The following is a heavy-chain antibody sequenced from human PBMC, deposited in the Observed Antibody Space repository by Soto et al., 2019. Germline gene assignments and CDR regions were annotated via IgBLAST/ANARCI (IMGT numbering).Heavy chain of an antibody. V-gene: IGHV4-34*01. CDR3: ARGGTGRPDGYNINRWFGP. J-gene: IGHJ5*02. CDR1: GGSFSGYY. CDR2: INHSGST. D-gene: IGHD5-12*01. Sequence: QVQLQQWGAGLLKPSETLSLTCAVYGGSFSGYYWSWIRQPPGKGLEWIGEINHSGSTNYNPSLKSRVTISVDTSKNQFSLKLSSVTAADTAVYYCARGGTGRPDGYNINRWFGPWGQGTLVTVSS.